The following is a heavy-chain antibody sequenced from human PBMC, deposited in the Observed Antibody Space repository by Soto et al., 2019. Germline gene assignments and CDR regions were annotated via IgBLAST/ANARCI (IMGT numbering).Heavy chain of an antibody. CDR1: GYTFTSYY. Sequence: GASVKVSCKASGYTFTSYYMHWVRQAPGQGLEWMGIINPSGGSTSYAQKFQGRVTMTRDTSTSTVYMEMSSLRSEDTAVYYCARDPTPQWLVPYYFDYWGQGTLVTVSS. V-gene: IGHV1-46*03. CDR2: INPSGGST. D-gene: IGHD6-19*01. J-gene: IGHJ4*02. CDR3: ARDPTPQWLVPYYFDY.